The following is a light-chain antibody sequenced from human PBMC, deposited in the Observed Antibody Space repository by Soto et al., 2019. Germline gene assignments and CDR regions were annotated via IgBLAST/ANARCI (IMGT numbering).Light chain of an antibody. CDR3: QLYGSSPPRT. Sequence: EIVLTQSPGTLSLSPGERATLSCRASQSVSSTYLGWYQQKPGQAPRLLIYGASSRATGIPDRFSGSGSGKDFTLTIARLEPEDFAVCYCQLYGSSPPRTFGQGIKVEIK. J-gene: IGKJ1*01. CDR1: QSVSSTY. CDR2: GAS. V-gene: IGKV3-20*01.